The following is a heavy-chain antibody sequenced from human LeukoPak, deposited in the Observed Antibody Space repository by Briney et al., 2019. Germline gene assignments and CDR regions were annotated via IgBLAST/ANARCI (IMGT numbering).Heavy chain of an antibody. CDR1: GFTFSSYG. D-gene: IGHD2-2*01. V-gene: IGHV3-30*18. CDR3: AKAAYDCSSTSCYGPGGFDP. CDR2: ISYDGSNK. Sequence: GRSLRLSCAASGFTFSSYGMHWVRQAPGKGLEWVAVISYDGSNKYYADSVKGRFTISRDNSKNTLYLQMNSLRAEDTAVYYCAKAAYDCSSTSCYGPGGFDPWGQGTLSPSPQ. J-gene: IGHJ5*02.